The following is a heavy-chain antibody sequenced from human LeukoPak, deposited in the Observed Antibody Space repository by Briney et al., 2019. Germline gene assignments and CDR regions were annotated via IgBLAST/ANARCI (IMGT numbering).Heavy chain of an antibody. D-gene: IGHD6-19*01. J-gene: IGHJ4*02. CDR2: INHSGST. V-gene: IGHV4-34*01. CDR3: ARGSLAVAAFY. Sequence: PSETLSLTCAVYGGSFSGYYWSWIRQPPGKGLEWIGEINHSGSTNYNPSLKSRVTISVDTSKNQFSLKLSSVTAADTAVYYCARGSLAVAAFYWGQGTLVTVSS. CDR1: GGSFSGYY.